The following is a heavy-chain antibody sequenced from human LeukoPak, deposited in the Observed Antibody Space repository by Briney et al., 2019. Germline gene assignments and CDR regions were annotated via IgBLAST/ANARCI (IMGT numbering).Heavy chain of an antibody. V-gene: IGHV4-34*01. D-gene: IGHD3-10*01. CDR3: ARGPYYYGSGALMDV. CDR2: LNQRGST. Sequence: PSETLSLTRAVYGGSLSGYYWSWIRPPPGKGVEWIGELNQRGSTNYNPSLKSRVTISVDSSKNQFSLKLSSVTAADTAVYSCARGPYYYGSGALMDVWGKGTPVTVSS. J-gene: IGHJ6*04. CDR1: GGSLSGYY.